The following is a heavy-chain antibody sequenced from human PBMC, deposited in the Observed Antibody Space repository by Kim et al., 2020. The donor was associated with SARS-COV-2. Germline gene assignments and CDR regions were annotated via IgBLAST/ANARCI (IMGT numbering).Heavy chain of an antibody. CDR1: GGSISSGDYY. J-gene: IGHJ4*02. V-gene: IGHV4-30-4*01. CDR2: IYYSGST. Sequence: SETLSLTCTVSGGSISSGDYYWSWIRQPPGKGLEWIGYIYYSGSTYYNPSLKSRVTISVDTSKNQFSLKLSSVTAADTAVYYCARVPAYCGGDCSPVSNNWGQGTLVTVSS. D-gene: IGHD2-21*02. CDR3: ARVPAYCGGDCSPVSNN.